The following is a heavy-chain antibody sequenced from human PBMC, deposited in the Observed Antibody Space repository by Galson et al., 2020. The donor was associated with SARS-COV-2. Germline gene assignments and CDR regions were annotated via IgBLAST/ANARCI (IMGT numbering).Heavy chain of an antibody. V-gene: IGHV4-59*08. CDR3: ARQIPYCSSTSCYTGGAFDI. CDR2: IYYSGST. J-gene: IGHJ3*02. Sequence: ETWETLSLTCTVSGGSISSYYWSWIRQPPGKGLEWIGYIYYSGSTNYNPSLKSRFTISVDTSKNQFSLKLSSVTAADTAVYSCARQIPYCSSTSCYTGGAFDIWCQGTMVTVSS. CDR1: GGSISSYY. D-gene: IGHD2-2*02.